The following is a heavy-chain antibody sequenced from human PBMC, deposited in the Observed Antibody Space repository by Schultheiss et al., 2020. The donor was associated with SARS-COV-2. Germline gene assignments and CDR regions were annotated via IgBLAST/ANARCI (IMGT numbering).Heavy chain of an antibody. J-gene: IGHJ6*03. CDR2: IKQDGSVE. CDR3: ARVVSSSWYVHYYYYYYMDV. CDR1: GFTFRNYW. V-gene: IGHV3-7*03. Sequence: GGSLRLSCAASGFTFRNYWMDWVRQAPGKGLQWVANIKQDGSVEHYVDSVRGRFIISRDNAKNSLDLQMNSLRVDDTAVYYCARVVSSSWYVHYYYYYYMDVWGKGTTVTVSS. D-gene: IGHD6-13*01.